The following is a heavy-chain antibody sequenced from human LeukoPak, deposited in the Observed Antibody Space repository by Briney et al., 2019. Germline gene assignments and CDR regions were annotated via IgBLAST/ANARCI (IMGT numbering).Heavy chain of an antibody. CDR2: IYTSGST. CDR1: GGSISSGSYY. D-gene: IGHD3-10*01. CDR3: ARGTYYYGSGSSTNLDY. V-gene: IGHV4-61*02. Sequence: SQTLSLTCTVSGGSISSGSYYWSWIRQPAGKGLEWIGRIYTSGSTNYNPSLKSRVTISVDTSKNQFSLKLSSVTAADTAVYYCARGTYYYGSGSSTNLDYWGQGTLVTVSS. J-gene: IGHJ4*02.